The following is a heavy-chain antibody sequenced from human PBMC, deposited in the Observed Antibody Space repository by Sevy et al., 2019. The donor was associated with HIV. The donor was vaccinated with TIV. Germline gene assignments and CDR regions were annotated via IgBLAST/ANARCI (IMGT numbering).Heavy chain of an antibody. Sequence: GGSLRLSCAASGFTFSSFGMHWVRQVPGKGLEWVSFISYDGSDKRYVDSVKGRFTISRDSSKNTLYLQMNSLLGGDTAVYYCAKDGPPYYTSGSYMYYFDYWGQGALVTVSS. V-gene: IGHV3-30*18. D-gene: IGHD3-10*01. CDR2: ISYDGSDK. CDR3: AKDGPPYYTSGSYMYYFDY. J-gene: IGHJ4*02. CDR1: GFTFSSFG.